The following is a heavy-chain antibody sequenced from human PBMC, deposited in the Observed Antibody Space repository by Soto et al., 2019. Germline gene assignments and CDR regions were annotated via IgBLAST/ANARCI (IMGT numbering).Heavy chain of an antibody. J-gene: IGHJ6*03. CDR1: GGSFSSYY. V-gene: IGHV4-59*08. Sequence: PSETLSLTCTVSGGSFSSYYWTWIRQPPGEGLEWIGYVYYSGSTDYNPSLKSRVTISVDTSKNQFSLKLNSVTAADTAVYYCAGRDCSTTGCYYLDYYYLDVWGRGTTVTVSS. CDR3: AGRDCSTTGCYYLDYYYLDV. D-gene: IGHD2-2*01. CDR2: VYYSGST.